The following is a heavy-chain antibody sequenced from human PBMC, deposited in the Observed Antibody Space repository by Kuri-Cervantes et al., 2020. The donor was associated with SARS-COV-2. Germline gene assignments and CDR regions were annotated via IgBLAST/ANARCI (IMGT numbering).Heavy chain of an antibody. CDR3: ARDGLWFGELY. CDR2: ISSSSSYI. D-gene: IGHD3-10*01. Sequence: GESLKISCAASGFTFSSYSMNWVRQAPGKGLEWVSSISSSSSYIYYADSVKGRFTISRDNAKNSLYLQMNSLRAEDTAVYYCARDGLWFGELYWGQGTLVTVSS. J-gene: IGHJ4*02. V-gene: IGHV3-21*01. CDR1: GFTFSSYS.